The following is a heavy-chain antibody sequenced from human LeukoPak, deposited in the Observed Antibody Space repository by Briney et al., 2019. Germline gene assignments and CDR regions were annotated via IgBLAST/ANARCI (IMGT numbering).Heavy chain of an antibody. CDR1: GFTFSSYG. V-gene: IGHV3-30*02. Sequence: PGGSLRLSCAASGFTFSSYGMHWVRQAPGKGLEWVAFIRYDGSNKYYADSVKGRFTISRDNSKNTLYLQMNSLRAEDTAVYYCAKGELRFLEWLSHWGQGTLVAVSS. D-gene: IGHD3-3*01. CDR3: AKGELRFLEWLSH. CDR2: IRYDGSNK. J-gene: IGHJ4*02.